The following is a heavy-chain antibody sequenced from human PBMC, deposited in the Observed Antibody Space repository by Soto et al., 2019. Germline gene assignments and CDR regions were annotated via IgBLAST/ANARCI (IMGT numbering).Heavy chain of an antibody. CDR1: GFTVSSNY. Sequence: EVQLVETGGGLIQPGGSLRLSCAASGFTVSSNYMSWVRQAPGKGLEWVSVIYSGGSTYYADSVKGRFTISRDNSKNTLYLQMNSLRAEDTAVHYCARVRPRNFIHYWGQGTLVTVSS. CDR3: ARVRPRNFIHY. CDR2: IYSGGST. V-gene: IGHV3-53*02. J-gene: IGHJ4*02.